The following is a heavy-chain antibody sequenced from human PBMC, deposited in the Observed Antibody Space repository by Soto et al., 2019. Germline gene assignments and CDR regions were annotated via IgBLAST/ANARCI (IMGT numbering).Heavy chain of an antibody. CDR1: GFTFSSYA. D-gene: IGHD3-3*01. V-gene: IGHV3-30-3*01. Sequence: QVQLVESGGGVVQPGRSLRLSCAASGFTFSSYAMHWVRQAPGKGLDWVAVISYDGSYKYYADSVKGRFTISRDNSKKTLYLQMNSLRAEDTAMYYCARDDQDYDFWSGYYEGGGFDYWGQGTLVTVSS. J-gene: IGHJ4*02. CDR3: ARDDQDYDFWSGYYEGGGFDY. CDR2: ISYDGSYK.